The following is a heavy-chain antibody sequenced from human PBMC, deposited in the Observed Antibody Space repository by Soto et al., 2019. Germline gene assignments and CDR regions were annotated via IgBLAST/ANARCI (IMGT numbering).Heavy chain of an antibody. V-gene: IGHV1-8*01. CDR2: MNPNSGNT. CDR1: GYTFTSYD. J-gene: IGHJ4*02. D-gene: IGHD5-12*01. Sequence: ASVKVSCKASGYTFTSYDINWVRQATGQGLEWMGWMNPNSGNTGYAQKFQGRVTMTRDTSASTAYMELSSLRSEDTAVYYCARGVRGYSAYVPGYWGQGTLVTVSS. CDR3: ARGVRGYSAYVPGY.